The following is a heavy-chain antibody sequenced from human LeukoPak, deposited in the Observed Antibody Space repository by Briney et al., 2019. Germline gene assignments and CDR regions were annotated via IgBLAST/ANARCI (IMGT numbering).Heavy chain of an antibody. V-gene: IGHV3-33*01. CDR2: IWYDGSNK. J-gene: IGHJ4*02. CDR1: GFTFSDYG. Sequence: GGALRLSCAASGFTFSDYGMHGVRQAPGKGLEGGAVIWYDGSNKYYADSVKGRFTISRDNSKNTLYLQMNSLRAEDTAVYYCARAKEMARFDYWGQGTLVTVSS. D-gene: IGHD5-24*01. CDR3: ARAKEMARFDY.